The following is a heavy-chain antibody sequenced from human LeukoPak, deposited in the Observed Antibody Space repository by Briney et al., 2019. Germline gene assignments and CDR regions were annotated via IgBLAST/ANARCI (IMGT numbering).Heavy chain of an antibody. V-gene: IGHV3-21*01. CDR2: ISSSSSYI. Sequence: PGGSLRLSCAASGFTFSRNWMSWVRQAPGKGLEWVSSISSSSSYIYYADSVKGRFTISRDNAKNSLYLQMNSLRAEDTAVYYCARVSVAARPTGRNYYYYYYMDVWGKGTTVTVSS. J-gene: IGHJ6*03. CDR1: GFTFSRNW. D-gene: IGHD6-6*01. CDR3: ARVSVAARPTGRNYYYYYYMDV.